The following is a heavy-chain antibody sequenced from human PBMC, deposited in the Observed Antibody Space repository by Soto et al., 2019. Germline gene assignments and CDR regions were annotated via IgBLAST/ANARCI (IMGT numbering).Heavy chain of an antibody. V-gene: IGHV1-69*02. CDR2: IIPILGIA. CDR3: ARLMPYPHWYFDL. CDR1: GGTFSSYT. D-gene: IGHD2-2*01. J-gene: IGHJ2*01. Sequence: QVQLVQSGVEVKKPGSSVKVSCKASGGTFSSYTISWVRQAPGQGLEWMGRIIPILGIANYAQKFQGRVTITADKSTSTAYMELSSLRSEDTAVYYCARLMPYPHWYFDLWGRGTLVTVSS.